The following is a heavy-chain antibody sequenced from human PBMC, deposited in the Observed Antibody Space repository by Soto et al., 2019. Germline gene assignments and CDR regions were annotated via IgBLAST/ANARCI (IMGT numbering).Heavy chain of an antibody. CDR1: DGSISSGGYY. CDR2: IYYSGST. Sequence: PSETKRHPCTVSDGSISSGGYYWSWNRQHQGKGLEWIGYIYYSGSTNYNPSLKSRVTISVDTSKNQFSLKLSSVTAADTAVYYCARGRVPAASMRTLGKGYYYYYLDVWGKGTTVTVSS. V-gene: IGHV4-61*08. D-gene: IGHD2-2*01. CDR3: ARGRVPAASMRTLGKGYYYYYLDV. J-gene: IGHJ6*03.